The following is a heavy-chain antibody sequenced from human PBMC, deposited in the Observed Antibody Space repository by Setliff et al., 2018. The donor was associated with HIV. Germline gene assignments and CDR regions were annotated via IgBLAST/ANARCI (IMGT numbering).Heavy chain of an antibody. J-gene: IGHJ4*02. Sequence: PSETLSLTCTVSGGSISSSSYYWGWIRQPPGKGLEWIGSIYYSGSTYYNPSLKSRVTISVDTSKNQFSLKLSSVTAADTAVYYCARHQYYYDSSGGGALDYWGQGTLVTSPQ. CDR3: ARHQYYYDSSGGGALDY. D-gene: IGHD3-22*01. CDR2: IYYSGST. CDR1: GGSISSSSYY. V-gene: IGHV4-39*01.